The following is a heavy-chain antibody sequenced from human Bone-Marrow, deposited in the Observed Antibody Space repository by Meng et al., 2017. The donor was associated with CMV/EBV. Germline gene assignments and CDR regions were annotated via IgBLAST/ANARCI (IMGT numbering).Heavy chain of an antibody. Sequence: GSLRLSCAVYGGSFSGYYWSWIRQPPGKGLEWIGEINHSGSTNYNPSLKSRVTISVDTSKNQFSLKLSSVTAADTAVYYCARDVPAAIFNPYYYYGMDVWAQGTTVTFS. J-gene: IGHJ6*02. D-gene: IGHD2-2*01. CDR2: INHSGST. V-gene: IGHV4-34*01. CDR3: ARDVPAAIFNPYYYYGMDV. CDR1: GGSFSGYY.